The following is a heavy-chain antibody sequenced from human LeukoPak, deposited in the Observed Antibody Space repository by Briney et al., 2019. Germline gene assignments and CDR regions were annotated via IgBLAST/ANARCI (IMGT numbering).Heavy chain of an antibody. Sequence: GGSLRLSCEASGFTFSSYSMNWVRQAPGKGLEWISYISTSTTTIYYANSVKGRFTISRDNAKKSLYLQMNSLRAEDTAVYYCARETGSIDYWGQGTLVTVSS. J-gene: IGHJ4*02. CDR2: ISTSTTTI. V-gene: IGHV3-48*01. CDR3: ARETGSIDY. CDR1: GFTFSSYS.